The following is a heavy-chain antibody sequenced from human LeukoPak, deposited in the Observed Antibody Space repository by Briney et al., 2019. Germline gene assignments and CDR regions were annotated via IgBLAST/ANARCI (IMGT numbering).Heavy chain of an antibody. CDR1: GYTFPNYD. V-gene: IGHV1-8*01. J-gene: IGHJ4*02. D-gene: IGHD2-2*01. CDR2: MNPKTGDI. CDR3: ARTGPVVPAAPTGY. Sequence: ASVKVSCKASGYTFPNYDINWVRQTTGQGLEWMGRMNPKTGDIGYAQKLQGRVTMTTDTSTSTAYMELRSLRSDDTAVYYCARTGPVVPAAPTGYWGQGTLVTVSS.